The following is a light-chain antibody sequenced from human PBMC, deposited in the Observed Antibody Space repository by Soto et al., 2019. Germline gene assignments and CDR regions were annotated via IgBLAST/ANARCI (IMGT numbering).Light chain of an antibody. CDR1: RSVSSNF. J-gene: IGKJ1*01. CDR2: GAS. Sequence: EIVLTQSPGTLSLSPGERATLACWASRSVSSNFLAWYQQKPGQAPRLLIYGASNRATGFPDRFSGSGSGTDFTLTITRLEPEDFAVYFCQQYGSSPRTFGQGTKVDI. V-gene: IGKV3-20*01. CDR3: QQYGSSPRT.